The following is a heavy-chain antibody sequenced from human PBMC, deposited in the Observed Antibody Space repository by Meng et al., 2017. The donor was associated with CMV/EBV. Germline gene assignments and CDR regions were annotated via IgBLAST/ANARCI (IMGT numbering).Heavy chain of an antibody. Sequence: ASVKVSCKASGYTFTSYGISWVRQAPGQGLEWMGWISAYNGNTNYAQKLQGRVTMTTDTSTSTACMELRSLRSDDTAVYYCARGPGVVVPAATDYWGQGTLVTVSS. CDR2: ISAYNGNT. J-gene: IGHJ4*02. CDR1: GYTFTSYG. CDR3: ARGPGVVVPAATDY. V-gene: IGHV1-18*01. D-gene: IGHD2-2*01.